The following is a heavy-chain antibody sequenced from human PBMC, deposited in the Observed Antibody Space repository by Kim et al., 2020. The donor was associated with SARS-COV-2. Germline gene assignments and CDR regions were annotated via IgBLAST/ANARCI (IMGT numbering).Heavy chain of an antibody. J-gene: IGHJ4*02. D-gene: IGHD6-13*01. CDR2: IWYDGSNK. CDR3: ARESPGQQLDF. V-gene: IGHV3-33*01. CDR1: GFTFSSYG. Sequence: GGSLRLSCAASGFTFSSYGMHWVRQAPGKGLEWVAVIWYDGSNKYYADSVKGRFTISRDNSKNTLYLQMNSLRAEDTAVYYCARESPGQQLDFWGQGTLVTVSS.